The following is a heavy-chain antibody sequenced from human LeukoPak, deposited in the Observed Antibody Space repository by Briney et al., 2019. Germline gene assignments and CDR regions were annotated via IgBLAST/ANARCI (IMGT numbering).Heavy chain of an antibody. J-gene: IGHJ4*02. CDR2: IRAYNSAYNGNT. CDR3: AREYGSGSYTGIDY. Sequence: ASVKVSCKASGYTFSNFGITWVRQAPGQGLEWMVWIRAYNSAYNGNTHYAQKLQGRVTMTTDTSTNTGYMELRSLRSDDTAVYYCAREYGSGSYTGIDYWGQGTLVTVSS. V-gene: IGHV1-18*01. D-gene: IGHD3-10*01. CDR1: GYTFSNFG.